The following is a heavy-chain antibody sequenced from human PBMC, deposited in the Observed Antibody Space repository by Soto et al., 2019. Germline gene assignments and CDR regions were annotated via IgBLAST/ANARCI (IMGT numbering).Heavy chain of an antibody. V-gene: IGHV4-30-2*01. J-gene: IGHJ4*02. CDR1: GGSISSTGYS. CDR2: IYQSGNT. D-gene: IGHD4-17*01. CDR3: ARGITVTEYFDY. Sequence: QLQLQESGSGLVEPSQTLSLTCAVSGGSISSTGYSWSWIRQPPGKGLEWIGYIYQSGNTYYNPSLKSRVTITVDRSNNQFSLKLSSVTAADPAVYYCARGITVTEYFDYWGQGTLVTVSS.